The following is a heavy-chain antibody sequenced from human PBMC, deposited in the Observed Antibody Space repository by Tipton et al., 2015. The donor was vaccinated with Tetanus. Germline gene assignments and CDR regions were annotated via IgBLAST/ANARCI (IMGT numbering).Heavy chain of an antibody. V-gene: IGHV3-53*01. CDR1: GFTFSTSW. D-gene: IGHD4-17*01. CDR2: IYSGGTT. J-gene: IGHJ4*02. Sequence: SLRLSCVASGFTFSTSWMHWVRQAPGEGLEWVSIIYSGGTTYYADSVKGRFTISRDNSRNTLYLQMSSLRAEDTAVYYCAKTISNDYVAAWGQGTLVTVSS. CDR3: AKTISNDYVAA.